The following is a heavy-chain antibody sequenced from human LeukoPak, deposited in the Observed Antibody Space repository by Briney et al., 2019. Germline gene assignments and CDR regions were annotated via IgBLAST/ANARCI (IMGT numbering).Heavy chain of an antibody. CDR1: GGSISSGSYY. CDR2: IYTSGST. CDR3: ARETNFDFWSGYYTDYFDY. V-gene: IGHV4-61*02. Sequence: SEPLSLPCTVSGGSISSGSYYWSWIRQPAGKGLEWIGRIYTSGSTNYNPSLKSRVTISVDTSKNQFSLKLSSVTAADTAVYYCARETNFDFWSGYYTDYFDYWGQGTLVTVSS. D-gene: IGHD3-3*01. J-gene: IGHJ4*02.